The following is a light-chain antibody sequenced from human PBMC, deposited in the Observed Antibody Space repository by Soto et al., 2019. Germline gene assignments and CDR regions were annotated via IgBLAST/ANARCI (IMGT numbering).Light chain of an antibody. Sequence: DIQMTQSPSTLSASVGDRVTITCRASQSISSWLAWYQHKPGKAPKLLIYKASSLESGVPSRFSGSGSGTEFTLTIYSLQPDEFATYFCQQYNTYSSGTFGRGTKVEIK. J-gene: IGKJ1*01. V-gene: IGKV1-5*03. CDR1: QSISSW. CDR2: KAS. CDR3: QQYNTYSSGT.